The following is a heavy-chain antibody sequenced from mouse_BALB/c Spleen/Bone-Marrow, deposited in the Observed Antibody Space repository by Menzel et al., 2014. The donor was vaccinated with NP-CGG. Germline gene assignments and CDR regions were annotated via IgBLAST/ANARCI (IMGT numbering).Heavy chain of an antibody. CDR3: TRGYDRYDVGYWYFDV. J-gene: IGHJ1*01. CDR1: GYTFTNYW. V-gene: IGHV1-69*02. D-gene: IGHD2-14*01. CDR2: IYPSDSYT. Sequence: QVQLQQSGAELVRPGASVKLSCKASGYTFTNYWINWVKQRPGQGLEWIGNIYPSDSYTNYNQMFKDKATLTVDKSSRTAYMQLSITTSESSAVYYRTRGYDRYDVGYWYFDVWGAGTTVTVSS.